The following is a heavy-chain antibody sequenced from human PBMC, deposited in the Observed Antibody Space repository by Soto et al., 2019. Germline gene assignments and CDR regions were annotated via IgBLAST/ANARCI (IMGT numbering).Heavy chain of an antibody. D-gene: IGHD2-2*01. CDR1: GLTFRSYW. CDR3: ARPARECSSPGCAN. Sequence: EVQLVESGGGLVQPGGSLRLSCVVSGLTFRSYWMSWVRQAPGNGLEWVANINQDGSESYYVDSVKGRFTISRDNAKNSLYLQVTSLRAEDTAVYYCARPARECSSPGCANWGQGTLVTVSS. J-gene: IGHJ4*02. V-gene: IGHV3-7*01. CDR2: INQDGSES.